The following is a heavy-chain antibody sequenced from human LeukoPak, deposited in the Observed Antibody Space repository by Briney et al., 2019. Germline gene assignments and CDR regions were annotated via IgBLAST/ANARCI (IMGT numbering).Heavy chain of an antibody. CDR3: AVDLLRLAVAGTGDY. CDR2: ISYDGSNK. V-gene: IGHV3-30-3*01. CDR1: GFTFSSYA. D-gene: IGHD6-19*01. Sequence: GGSLRLSCAASGFTFSSYAMHWVRQAPGKGLEWVAVISYDGSNKYYADSVKGRFTISRDNSKNTLYLQMNSLRAEDTAVYYCAVDLLRLAVAGTGDYWGQGTLVTVSS. J-gene: IGHJ4*02.